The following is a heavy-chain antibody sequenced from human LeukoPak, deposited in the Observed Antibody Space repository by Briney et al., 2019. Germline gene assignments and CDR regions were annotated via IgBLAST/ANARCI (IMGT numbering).Heavy chain of an antibody. Sequence: GGSLRLSCAASGFTFSSYSMNWVRQAPGKGLEWVSSISSSSSYIYYADSVKGRFTISRDNAKNSLYLQMNSLRAEDTALYYCAREDSEAFDIWGQGTMVTVSS. D-gene: IGHD3-10*01. CDR2: ISSSSSYI. J-gene: IGHJ3*02. CDR3: AREDSEAFDI. CDR1: GFTFSSYS. V-gene: IGHV3-21*01.